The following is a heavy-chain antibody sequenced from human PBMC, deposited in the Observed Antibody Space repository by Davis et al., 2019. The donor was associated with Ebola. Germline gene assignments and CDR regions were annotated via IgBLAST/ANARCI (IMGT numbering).Heavy chain of an antibody. V-gene: IGHV3-23*01. CDR2: ISGSADAT. CDR1: AFTFSTYT. D-gene: IGHD2-21*01. Sequence: PGGSLRLSCPASAFTFSTYTMHWVRHAPGKGLEWVSRISGSADATYYADSVQGRFTVSRDNSKNILYLQMNSLRAEDTAIYYCAKSDCGGIGCKLINFWGQGTLVTVSS. J-gene: IGHJ4*02. CDR3: AKSDCGGIGCKLINF.